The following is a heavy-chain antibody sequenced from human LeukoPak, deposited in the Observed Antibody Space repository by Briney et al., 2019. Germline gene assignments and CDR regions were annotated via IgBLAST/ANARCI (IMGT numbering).Heavy chain of an antibody. Sequence: ASVKVSCKASGYTFSNYGITWVRQAPGQGLEWMGWISAYNGSTNYAQKFQGRVTMTEDTSTDTAYMELSSLRSEDTAVYYCATAYTPYDSSGYQSSYYFDYWGQGTLVTVSS. D-gene: IGHD3-22*01. CDR2: ISAYNGST. V-gene: IGHV1-18*01. CDR1: GYTFSNYG. CDR3: ATAYTPYDSSGYQSSYYFDY. J-gene: IGHJ4*02.